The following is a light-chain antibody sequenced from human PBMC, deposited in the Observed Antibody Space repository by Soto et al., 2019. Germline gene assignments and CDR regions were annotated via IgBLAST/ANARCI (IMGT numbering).Light chain of an antibody. V-gene: IGKV3-20*01. CDR3: QQYGSSPPWT. J-gene: IGKJ1*01. CDR2: GAS. Sequence: EIMLTQSPGTLSLSPGERATLSCRASESVSSSYLAWYQQKPGQAPRLLIFGASSRATGTPDRFSGSGSGTDFTLTISRLEPEDFAVYYCQQYGSSPPWTFGQGTKVDI. CDR1: ESVSSSY.